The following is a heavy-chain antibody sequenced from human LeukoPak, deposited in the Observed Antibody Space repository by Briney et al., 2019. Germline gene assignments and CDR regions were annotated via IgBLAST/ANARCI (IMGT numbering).Heavy chain of an antibody. CDR1: GYTFTGYY. J-gene: IGHJ4*02. V-gene: IGHV1-2*06. CDR2: INPNSGGT. Sequence: ASVKVSCKASGYTFTGYYMHWVRQAPGQGLEWMGRINPNSGGTNYAQKFQGRFTMTRDTSISTAYMELSRLRSDDTAVYYCARDESVATDLIDYWGQGTLVTVSS. D-gene: IGHD5-12*01. CDR3: ARDESVATDLIDY.